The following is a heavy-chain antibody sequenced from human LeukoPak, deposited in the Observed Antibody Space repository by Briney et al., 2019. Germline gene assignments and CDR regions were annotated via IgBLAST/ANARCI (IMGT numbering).Heavy chain of an antibody. D-gene: IGHD4-17*01. CDR1: GFTVSSNY. CDR3: ARGTTMTGGDFDY. V-gene: IGHV3-53*01. J-gene: IGHJ4*02. Sequence: GGSLRLSCAASGFTVSSNYMSWVRQAPGKGLEWVSVIYSGGSTYYADSVKGRFTISRDNAKNSLYLQMNSLRVEDTAVYYCARGTTMTGGDFDYWGQGTLVTVSS. CDR2: IYSGGST.